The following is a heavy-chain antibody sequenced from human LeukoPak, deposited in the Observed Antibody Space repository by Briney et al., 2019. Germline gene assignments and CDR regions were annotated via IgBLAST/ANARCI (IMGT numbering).Heavy chain of an antibody. Sequence: GASGKVCCKASGYTFTSYGISWVRHAPGQGLEWMGWISAYNGNTNYAQKLQGKVTMTTDTSTSTAYMELRSMRSDDTAVYYCARDCGTSCYLGTNKLDYWGQGTLVTVSS. D-gene: IGHD2-2*01. V-gene: IGHV1-18*04. CDR3: ARDCGTSCYLGTNKLDY. J-gene: IGHJ4*02. CDR1: GYTFTSYG. CDR2: ISAYNGNT.